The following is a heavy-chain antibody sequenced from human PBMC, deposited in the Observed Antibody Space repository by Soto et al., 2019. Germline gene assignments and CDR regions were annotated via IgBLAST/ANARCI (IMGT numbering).Heavy chain of an antibody. Sequence: EVQLLESGGGLVQPGGSLRLSCAASGFTFSSYAMSWVRQAPGKGLEWVSAISGSGGSTYYADSVKGRFTISRDNSKNTLXXXXXXXXXXXXXXXXXXXXXWVSYDSSGAFDYWGQGTLVTVSS. D-gene: IGHD3-22*01. V-gene: IGHV3-23*01. CDR3: XXXXWVSYDSSGAFDY. CDR2: ISGSGGST. CDR1: GFTFSSYA. J-gene: IGHJ4*02.